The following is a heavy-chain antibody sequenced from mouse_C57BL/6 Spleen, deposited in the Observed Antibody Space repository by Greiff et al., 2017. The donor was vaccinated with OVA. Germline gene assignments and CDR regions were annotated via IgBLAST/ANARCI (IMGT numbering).Heavy chain of an antibody. J-gene: IGHJ1*03. CDR3: ARTDYGSSYVGWYFDV. CDR1: GFSLTSYA. CDR2: IWTGGGT. D-gene: IGHD1-1*01. V-gene: IGHV2-9-1*01. Sequence: VKLVESGPGLVAPSQSLSITCTVSGFSLTSYAISWVRQPPGKGLEWLGVIWTGGGTNYNSALKSRLSISKDNSKSQVFLKMNSLQTDDTARYYCARTDYGSSYVGWYFDVWGTGTTVTVSS.